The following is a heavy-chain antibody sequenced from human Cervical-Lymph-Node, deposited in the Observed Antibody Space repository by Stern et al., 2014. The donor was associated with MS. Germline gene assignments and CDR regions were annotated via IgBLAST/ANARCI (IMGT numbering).Heavy chain of an antibody. D-gene: IGHD2-2*01. Sequence: QVQLQESGPRLVKPSETLSLTCTVSGASVSSSLYYWSWIRQPTGKGLEWIGYISFSGSTNYNPSLKSRVTISVDASEKQFSLKLSSVTAADTAVYYCAAISSSPWGHWFDPWGQGTLVTVSS. CDR3: AAISSSPWGHWFDP. V-gene: IGHV4-61*01. J-gene: IGHJ5*02. CDR1: GASVSSSLYY. CDR2: ISFSGST.